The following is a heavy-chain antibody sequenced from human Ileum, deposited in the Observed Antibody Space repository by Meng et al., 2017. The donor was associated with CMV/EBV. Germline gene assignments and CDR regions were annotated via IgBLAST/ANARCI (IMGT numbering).Heavy chain of an antibody. CDR2: ISPNSGAT. J-gene: IGHJ4*02. CDR1: VYAVPDYF. CDR3: ARRVAVTWAYFDY. Sequence: SVYAVPDYFIPWVRQAPGQGLEWMGWISPNSGATHYAQKFQGRVTMTRDTSISTAYMELSSLRSDDTAVYYCARRVAVTWAYFDYWGQGTLVTVSS. V-gene: IGHV1-2*02. D-gene: IGHD7-27*01.